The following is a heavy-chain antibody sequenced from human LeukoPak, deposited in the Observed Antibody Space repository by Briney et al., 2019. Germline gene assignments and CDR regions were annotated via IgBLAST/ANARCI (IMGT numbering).Heavy chain of an antibody. CDR1: GFTFRSYS. CDR2: ISSSSSYI. D-gene: IGHD2-2*01. V-gene: IGHV3-21*01. Sequence: TGGSLRLSCAASGFTFRSYSMNWVRQAPGKGLEWVSSISSSSSYIYYADSVKGRFTISRDNARNSLYLQMNSLRAEDTAVYYCASLSCSSTSCGIDYWGQGTLVTVSS. J-gene: IGHJ4*02. CDR3: ASLSCSSTSCGIDY.